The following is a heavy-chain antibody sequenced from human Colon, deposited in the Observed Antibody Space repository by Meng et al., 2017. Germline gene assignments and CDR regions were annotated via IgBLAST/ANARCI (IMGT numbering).Heavy chain of an antibody. V-gene: IGHV4-4*02. CDR2: FFHTGRT. Sequence: QVQLQESVPGLLKPSGTLSPTCAFSGGSISSNWWSWVRQPPGKGLEWIGEFFHTGRTNYDPSLKSRVTISVDKSNNQFSLKLTSVTAADTAVYYCARHISILGQRGFDYWGQGTLVTVSS. CDR3: ARHISILGQRGFDY. CDR1: GGSISSNW. D-gene: IGHD3/OR15-3a*01. J-gene: IGHJ4*02.